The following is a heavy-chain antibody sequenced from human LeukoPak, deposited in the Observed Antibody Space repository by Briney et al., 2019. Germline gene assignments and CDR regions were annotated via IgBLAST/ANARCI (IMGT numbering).Heavy chain of an antibody. D-gene: IGHD2-15*01. CDR2: VNLKSGYT. Sequence: ASVKVSCKASGGTFSSYAISWVRQATGQGLEWMGWVNLKSGYTGYAQKFQGRLTITRDTSINTAYMELSSLRSEDTAVYYCARVDGSPDYWGQGTLVTVSS. CDR1: GGTFSSYA. V-gene: IGHV1-8*03. J-gene: IGHJ4*02. CDR3: ARVDGSPDY.